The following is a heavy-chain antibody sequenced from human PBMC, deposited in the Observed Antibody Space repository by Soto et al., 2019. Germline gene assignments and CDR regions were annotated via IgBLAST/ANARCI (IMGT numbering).Heavy chain of an antibody. CDR3: ASMIGDPVLSFDS. Sequence: QVQLQESGPGLVKPSETLSLTCTVSGGSISSYYWSWIRQPPGKGLEWIGFIFYSGSTSYNPSLKSRVTISIDPSEYQSSLKLNSVTAADTAVYYCASMIGDPVLSFDSWGQGTLVAVSS. D-gene: IGHD3-10*02. J-gene: IGHJ5*01. CDR1: GGSISSYY. CDR2: IFYSGST. V-gene: IGHV4-59*01.